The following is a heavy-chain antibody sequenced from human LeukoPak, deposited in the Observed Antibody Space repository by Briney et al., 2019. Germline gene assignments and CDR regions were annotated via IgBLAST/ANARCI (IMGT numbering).Heavy chain of an antibody. J-gene: IGHJ3*01. CDR3: AREAGDNAYDF. V-gene: IGHV1-2*02. CDR2: INPNNGDT. Sequence: ASVKVSCKASGYTFTAFYFHWVRQAPGQGLECMGWINPNNGDTRHAQNFQGRVNMTRDTSITTLYLELSSLRSDDTAIYYCAREAGDNAYDFWGPGTMVTVSS. D-gene: IGHD3-16*01. CDR1: GYTFTAFY.